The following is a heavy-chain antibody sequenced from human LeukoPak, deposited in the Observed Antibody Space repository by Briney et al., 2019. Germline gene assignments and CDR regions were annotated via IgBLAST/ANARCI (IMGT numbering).Heavy chain of an antibody. V-gene: IGHV3-30-3*01. CDR2: ISYDGSNK. D-gene: IGHD6-19*01. CDR1: GFTFSSYA. J-gene: IGHJ4*02. Sequence: GRSLRLSCAASGFTFSSYAMRWVRQAPGKGLEWVSVISYDGSNKYSADSVKGRVTLSRDKSKNKMYLQMTSLRAEDTAVYYCARGHKQWLARNTDYCGQGSLVTVSS. CDR3: ARGHKQWLARNTDY.